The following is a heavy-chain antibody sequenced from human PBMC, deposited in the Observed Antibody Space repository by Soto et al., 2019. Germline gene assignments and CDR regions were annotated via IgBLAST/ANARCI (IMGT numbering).Heavy chain of an antibody. V-gene: IGHV3-48*01. CDR2: ANTGSTAI. D-gene: IGHD3-16*01. Sequence: ACGVIVRNYGVSGVLQAPRRGLEWIAYANTGSTAIYYADSVKGRFTISRDNAQNSLYLQMDSLRAEDTAMFYCAREAHRGGFDLWGQGTLVTVSS. J-gene: IGHJ5*02. CDR3: AREAHRGGFDL. CDR1: GVIVRNYG.